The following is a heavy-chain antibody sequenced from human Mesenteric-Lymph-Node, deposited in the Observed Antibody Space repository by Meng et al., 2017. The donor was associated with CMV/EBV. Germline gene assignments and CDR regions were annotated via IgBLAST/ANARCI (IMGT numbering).Heavy chain of an antibody. CDR2: TYYRSKWYN. J-gene: IGHJ5*02. Sequence: VQLQQSGPGLVKPPXTPALPCCXSGVSVSSNSAGCNRIRQSPSRGLEWLGRTYYRSKWYNDYAVSVKSRITINPDTSKNQFSLQLNSVTPEDTAVYYCAREALRMTTAINWFDPWGQGTLVTVSS. D-gene: IGHD4-17*01. CDR1: GVSVSSNSAG. V-gene: IGHV6-1*01. CDR3: AREALRMTTAINWFDP.